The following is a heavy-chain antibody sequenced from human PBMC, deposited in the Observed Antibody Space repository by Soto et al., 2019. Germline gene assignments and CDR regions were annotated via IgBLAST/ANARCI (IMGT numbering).Heavy chain of an antibody. J-gene: IGHJ4*02. CDR3: ARVTPVTMVRGVIIRAPYYY. V-gene: IGHV1-18*01. Sequence: ASVKVSCKGSGYDFTTYGITWVRQAPGQGLEWMAWISAHNGNTNYAQKLQGRVTMTTDTSTSTAYMELRSLRSDDTAVYYCARVTPVTMVRGVIIRAPYYYWGQGTLVTVSS. CDR1: GYDFTTYG. CDR2: ISAHNGNT. D-gene: IGHD3-10*01.